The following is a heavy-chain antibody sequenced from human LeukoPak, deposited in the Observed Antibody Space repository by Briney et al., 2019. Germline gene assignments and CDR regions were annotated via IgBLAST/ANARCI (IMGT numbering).Heavy chain of an antibody. CDR2: ISAYNGNT. Sequence: ASVKVSCKASGYTFTSYGISWVRQAPGQGLEWMGWISAYNGNTNYAQKLQGRVTMTTDTSTSTAYMELRSLRSDDTAVYYCASGSLWFGELLTDYWGQGTLVPVSS. V-gene: IGHV1-18*01. CDR3: ASGSLWFGELLTDY. CDR1: GYTFTSYG. J-gene: IGHJ4*02. D-gene: IGHD3-10*01.